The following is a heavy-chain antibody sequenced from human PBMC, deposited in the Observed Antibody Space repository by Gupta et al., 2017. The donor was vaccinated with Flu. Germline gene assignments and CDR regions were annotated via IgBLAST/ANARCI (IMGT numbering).Heavy chain of an antibody. J-gene: IGHJ5*02. Sequence: EVQLVESGGGLVQPGGSLRLSCEASGFTFSSYEMNWVRQTPGKGLGWLSYISGGGDTIYHADSVKGRFTISRDNAENSLYLQMNSLRAEDTAIYYCARVMRWQQLPHTDHWGQGTLVTVSS. CDR3: ARVMRWQQLPHTDH. D-gene: IGHD6-13*01. CDR2: ISGGGDTI. V-gene: IGHV3-48*03. CDR1: GFTFSSYE.